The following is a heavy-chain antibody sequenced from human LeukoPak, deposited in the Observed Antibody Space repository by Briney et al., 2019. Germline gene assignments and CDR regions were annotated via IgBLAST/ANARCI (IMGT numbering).Heavy chain of an antibody. D-gene: IGHD6-13*01. CDR1: GGSISSYY. CDR2: IYYSGST. Sequence: SETLSLTCTVSGGSISSYYWSWIRQPPGKGLEWIGYIYYSGSTNYNPSLKSRVTISVDTSKYQFSLKLSSVTAADTAVYYCARVRGDAVAGTAFDIWGQGTMVTVSS. CDR3: ARVRGDAVAGTAFDI. V-gene: IGHV4-59*01. J-gene: IGHJ3*02.